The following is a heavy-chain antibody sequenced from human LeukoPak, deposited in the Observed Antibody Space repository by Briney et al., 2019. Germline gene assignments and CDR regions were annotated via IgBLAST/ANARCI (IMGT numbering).Heavy chain of an antibody. V-gene: IGHV4-4*09. CDR2: IHASGPT. Sequence: SETLSLTCTVSGGSISTYYWSWIRRPPGKGLEWIAYIHASGPTNYNPSLKSRITISVDTSKNQFSLKLSSVTAADTAVYYCARHDAGIAARPLDNWGQGTLVTVSS. D-gene: IGHD6-6*01. CDR1: GGSISTYY. J-gene: IGHJ4*02. CDR3: ARHDAGIAARPLDN.